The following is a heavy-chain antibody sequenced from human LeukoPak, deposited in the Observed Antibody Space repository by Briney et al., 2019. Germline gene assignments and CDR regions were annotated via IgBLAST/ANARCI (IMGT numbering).Heavy chain of an antibody. V-gene: IGHV1-18*01. J-gene: IGHJ4*02. CDR3: ARAIDFWSGYYFDY. CDR2: ISAYNGNT. Sequence: GASVKVSCKASGYTFTSYGISWVRQAPGQGLEWMGRISAYNGNTNYAQKLQGRVTMTTDTSTSTAYMELRSLRSDDTAVYYCARAIDFWSGYYFDYWGQGTLVTVSS. D-gene: IGHD3-3*01. CDR1: GYTFTSYG.